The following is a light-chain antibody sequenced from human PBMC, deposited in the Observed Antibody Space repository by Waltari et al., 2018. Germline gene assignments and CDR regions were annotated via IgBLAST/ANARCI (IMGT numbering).Light chain of an antibody. CDR1: SSDVGGYNY. CDR3: SSYTSSSTVV. Sequence: QSALTQPASVSGSPGQSITISCTGTSSDVGGYNYVSWYQQHPGKAPKLSVYDVSKRPSGVLRRFSGSKSGNTASLTISGLQAEDEADYYCSSYTSSSTVVFGGGTKLTVL. CDR2: DVS. V-gene: IGLV2-14*01. J-gene: IGLJ2*01.